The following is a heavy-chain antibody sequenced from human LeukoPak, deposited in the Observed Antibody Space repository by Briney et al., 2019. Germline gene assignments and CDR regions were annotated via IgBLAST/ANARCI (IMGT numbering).Heavy chain of an antibody. CDR1: GFTFSSYD. D-gene: IGHD6-13*01. CDR2: IGTAGDT. CDR3: AREWGAAAGFNWFDP. J-gene: IGHJ5*02. V-gene: IGHV3-13*01. Sequence: SGGSLRLSCAASGFTFSSYDMHWVRQATGKGLEWVSAIGTAGDTYYPGSVKGRFTISRENAKNSLYLQMNSLRAEDTAVYYCAREWGAAAGFNWFDPWGQGTLVTVSS.